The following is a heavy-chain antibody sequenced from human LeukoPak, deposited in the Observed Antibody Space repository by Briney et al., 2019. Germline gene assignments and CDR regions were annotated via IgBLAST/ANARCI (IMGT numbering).Heavy chain of an antibody. Sequence: ASVKVSCKASGYTFTSYGISWVRQAPGQGLEWMGWISAYNGNTNYAQKLQGRVTMTTDTSTSTAYMELRSLRSDDTAVYYCARDTYIVVVPAAMNLGFDYWGQGTLVTVSS. D-gene: IGHD2-2*01. CDR1: GYTFTSYG. CDR2: ISAYNGNT. V-gene: IGHV1-18*01. J-gene: IGHJ4*02. CDR3: ARDTYIVVVPAAMNLGFDY.